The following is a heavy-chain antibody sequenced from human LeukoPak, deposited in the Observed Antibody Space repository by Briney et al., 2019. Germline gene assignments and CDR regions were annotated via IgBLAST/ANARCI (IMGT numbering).Heavy chain of an antibody. Sequence: SETLSLTCAVYGGSFSGSYWSWIRQPPGKGLEWLGEINHSGITNYNPSLKSRVTISVDTSKNQFSLKLSSVTAADTAVYYCARGGRARGYSDYGEDYWGQGTLVTVSS. V-gene: IGHV4-34*01. CDR2: INHSGIT. D-gene: IGHD5-12*01. CDR1: GGSFSGSY. CDR3: ARGGRARGYSDYGEDY. J-gene: IGHJ4*02.